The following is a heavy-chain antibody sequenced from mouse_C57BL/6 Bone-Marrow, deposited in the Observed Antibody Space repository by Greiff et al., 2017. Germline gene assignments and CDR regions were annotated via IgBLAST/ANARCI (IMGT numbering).Heavy chain of an antibody. J-gene: IGHJ4*01. Sequence: VQLQQPGAELVRPGSSVKLSCKASGYTFTSYWMHWVKQRPIQGLEWIGNIDPSDSETHYNQKFKDKATLTVDKSSSTAYMRLSSLTSEDSAVYYCARRWLLDYYAMDYWGQGTSVTVSS. V-gene: IGHV1-52*01. D-gene: IGHD2-3*01. CDR1: GYTFTSYW. CDR3: ARRWLLDYYAMDY. CDR2: IDPSDSET.